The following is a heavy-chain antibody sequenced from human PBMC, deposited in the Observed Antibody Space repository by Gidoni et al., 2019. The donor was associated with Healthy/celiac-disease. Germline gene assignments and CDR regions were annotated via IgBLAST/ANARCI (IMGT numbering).Heavy chain of an antibody. CDR2: INHSGST. J-gene: IGHJ5*02. CDR3: ARRRDGRAGWFDP. D-gene: IGHD1-26*01. CDR1: GGSFSGYY. V-gene: IGHV4-34*01. Sequence: AVDGGSFSGYYWRWIRQPPGKGLEWIGEINHSGSTNYNPSLKSRVTISVDTSKNQFSLKLSSVTAADTAVYYCARRRDGRAGWFDPWGQGTLVTVSS.